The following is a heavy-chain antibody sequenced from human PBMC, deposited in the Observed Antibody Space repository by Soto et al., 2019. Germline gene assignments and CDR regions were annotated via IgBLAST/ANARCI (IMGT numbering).Heavy chain of an antibody. D-gene: IGHD1-26*01. Sequence: ASVKVSCKASGYTFTSYDINWVRQATGQGLEWMGWMNPNSGNTGYAQKFQGRVTMTRNTSISTAYMELSSLRSEDTAVYYCARRGAWTFYYYYGMDVWGQGTTVTVSS. J-gene: IGHJ6*02. CDR3: ARRGAWTFYYYYGMDV. CDR1: GYTFTSYD. V-gene: IGHV1-8*01. CDR2: MNPNSGNT.